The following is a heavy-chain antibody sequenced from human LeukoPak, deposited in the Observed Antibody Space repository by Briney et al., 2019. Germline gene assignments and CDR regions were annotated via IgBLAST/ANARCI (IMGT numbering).Heavy chain of an antibody. D-gene: IGHD4-17*01. Sequence: ASVKVSCKASGYTFTGYYMHWVRQAPGQGLEWMGWINPNSSGTNYAQKFQGRVTMTRDTSISTAYMELSRLRSDDTAVYYCARVTHGAYAQAYDFWGQGTLVTVSS. CDR1: GYTFTGYY. CDR3: ARVTHGAYAQAYDF. J-gene: IGHJ4*02. V-gene: IGHV1-2*02. CDR2: INPNSSGT.